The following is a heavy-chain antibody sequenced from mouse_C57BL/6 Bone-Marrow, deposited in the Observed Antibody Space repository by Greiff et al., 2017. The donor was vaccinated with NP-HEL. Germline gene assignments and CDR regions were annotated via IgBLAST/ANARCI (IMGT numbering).Heavy chain of an antibody. Sequence: VQLQQSGAELVRPGASVKLSCTASGFNIKDDYMPWVKQRPEQGLEWIGWIDPENGDTEYASKFQGKATITADTSSNTAYLQLSSLTSEDTAVYYCTCYYYGSSRYYFDYWGQGTTLTVSS. CDR1: GFNIKDDY. D-gene: IGHD1-1*01. CDR3: TCYYYGSSRYYFDY. V-gene: IGHV14-4*01. CDR2: IDPENGDT. J-gene: IGHJ2*01.